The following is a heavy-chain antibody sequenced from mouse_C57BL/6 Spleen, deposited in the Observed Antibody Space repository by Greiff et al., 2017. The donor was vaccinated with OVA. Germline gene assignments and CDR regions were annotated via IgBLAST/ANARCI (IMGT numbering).Heavy chain of an antibody. J-gene: IGHJ2*01. CDR2: IHPNSGST. V-gene: IGHV1-64*01. CDR1: GYTFTSYW. Sequence: QVQLQQPGAELVKPGASVKLSCKASGYTFTSYWMHWVKQRPGQGLEWIGMIHPNSGSTNYNAKFKSKATLTVDKSSSTAYMQLSSLTSEDSAVYYCARLLGAAAFDYWGQGTTLTVSS. CDR3: ARLLGAAAFDY.